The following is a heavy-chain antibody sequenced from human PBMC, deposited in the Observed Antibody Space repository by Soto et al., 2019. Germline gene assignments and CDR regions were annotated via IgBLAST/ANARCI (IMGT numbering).Heavy chain of an antibody. CDR3: ARGYRATGYYFDY. CDR2: IYYSGST. V-gene: IGHV4-30-4*01. J-gene: IGHJ4*02. CDR1: GGSISSGDYY. D-gene: IGHD1-26*01. Sequence: PSETLSLTCTVSGGSISSGDYYWSWLRQPPGKGLEWIGYIYYSGSTYYNPSLKSRVTISVDRSKNQFSLKLSSVTAADTAVYYCARGYRATGYYFDYWGQGTLVTVS.